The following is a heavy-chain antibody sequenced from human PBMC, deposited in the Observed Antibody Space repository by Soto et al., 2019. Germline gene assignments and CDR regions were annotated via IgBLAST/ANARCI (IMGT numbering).Heavy chain of an antibody. CDR3: AREVGRGSGSYYLDY. V-gene: IGHV3-74*03. D-gene: IGHD3-16*01. Sequence: GGSLRLSCAASGFTFSMYWMHWVRQAPGKGLLWVSRINGDGTDTTYADSVNGRFTISRDNAKNTVYLQMNGLRAEDTAVYYCAREVGRGSGSYYLDYWGQETLVTVSS. CDR2: INGDGTDT. CDR1: GFTFSMYW. J-gene: IGHJ4*02.